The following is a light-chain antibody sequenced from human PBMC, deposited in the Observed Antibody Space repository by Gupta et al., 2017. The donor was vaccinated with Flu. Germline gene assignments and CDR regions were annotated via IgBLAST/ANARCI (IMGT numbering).Light chain of an antibody. CDR1: SSDVGGYDY. J-gene: IGLJ2*01. Sequence: SSDVGGYDYVSWYQQHPGKAPELMIFEVSRRPSGISDRFPGSKSGNTASLTISGLLAEDEAYYYCSSYTKTNTVVVFGGGTKLTVL. CDR2: EVS. CDR3: SSYTKTNTVVV. V-gene: IGLV2-14*01.